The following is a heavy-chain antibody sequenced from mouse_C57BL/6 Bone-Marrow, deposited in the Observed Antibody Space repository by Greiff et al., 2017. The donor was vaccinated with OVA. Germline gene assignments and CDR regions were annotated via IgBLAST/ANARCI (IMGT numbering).Heavy chain of an antibody. Sequence: QVQLQQSGAELVRPGASVTLSCKASGYTFTDYEMHWVKQTPVHGLEWIGAIDPATGGPAYNQKFKGKAILTADKSSSTAYMELRSLTSEDSAVDYCTRSYSNYGDFDYWGQGTTLTVSS. V-gene: IGHV1-15*01. J-gene: IGHJ2*01. CDR2: IDPATGGP. CDR3: TRSYSNYGDFDY. CDR1: GYTFTDYE. D-gene: IGHD2-5*01.